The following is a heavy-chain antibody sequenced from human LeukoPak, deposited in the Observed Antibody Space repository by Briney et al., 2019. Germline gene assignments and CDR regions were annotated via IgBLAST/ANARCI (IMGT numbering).Heavy chain of an antibody. CDR2: ISYDGSNK. Sequence: PGGSLRLSCAASGFTFSSYAMHWVRQAPGKGLEWVAVISYDGSNKYYADSVKGRFTISRDNSKNTLYLQMNSLRAEDTAVYYCAREMGLARGVATYYYYGMDVWGQGTTVTVS. D-gene: IGHD3-3*01. CDR3: AREMGLARGVATYYYYGMDV. J-gene: IGHJ6*02. CDR1: GFTFSSYA. V-gene: IGHV3-30-3*01.